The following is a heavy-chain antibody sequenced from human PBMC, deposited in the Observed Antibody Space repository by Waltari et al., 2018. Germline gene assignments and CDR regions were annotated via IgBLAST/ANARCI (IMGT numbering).Heavy chain of an antibody. CDR1: GGTFSSYA. Sequence: QVQLVQSGAEVKKPGSSVKVSCKASGGTFSSYAISWVRQAPGQGLEWMGRIIPIVGTANYAQKFQGRVTITADKSTSTAYMELSSLRSEDTAVYYCARVREGYGDPLDYWGQGTLVTVSS. CDR3: ARVREGYGDPLDY. CDR2: IIPIVGTA. D-gene: IGHD4-17*01. V-gene: IGHV1-69*08. J-gene: IGHJ4*02.